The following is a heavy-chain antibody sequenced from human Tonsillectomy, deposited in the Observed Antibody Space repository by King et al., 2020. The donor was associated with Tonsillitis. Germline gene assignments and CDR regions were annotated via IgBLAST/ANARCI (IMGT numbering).Heavy chain of an antibody. J-gene: IGHJ4*02. Sequence: VQLVESGGVVVQPGGSLRLSCAASGFSFDEYTMHWVRQPPGKGLEWVSLITWDGGSPYYADSVKGRFTISRDNSKDSLYLQMNTLRTEDTALYYCAKASGAIGSGTYPLHYFDYWGQGTLVTVSS. V-gene: IGHV3-43*01. CDR1: GFSFDEYT. D-gene: IGHD3-10*01. CDR2: ITWDGGSP. CDR3: AKASGAIGSGTYPLHYFDY.